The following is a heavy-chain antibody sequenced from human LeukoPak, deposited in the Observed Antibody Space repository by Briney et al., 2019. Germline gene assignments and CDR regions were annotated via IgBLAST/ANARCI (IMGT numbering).Heavy chain of an antibody. CDR3: AGRYGSGSYRYNWFDP. J-gene: IGHJ5*02. D-gene: IGHD3-10*01. Sequence: PSETLSLTCAVYGGSFSGYYWSWIRQPPGKGLEWIGEINRSGSTNYNPSLKSRVTMSVDTSKNQFSLKLSSVTAADTAVYYCAGRYGSGSYRYNWFDPWGQGTLVTVSS. CDR2: INRSGST. CDR1: GGSFSGYY. V-gene: IGHV4-34*01.